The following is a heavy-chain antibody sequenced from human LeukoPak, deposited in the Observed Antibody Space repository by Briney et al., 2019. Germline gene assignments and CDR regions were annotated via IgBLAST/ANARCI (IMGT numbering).Heavy chain of an antibody. CDR3: ARDMIPMVRGEYDY. CDR2: ISSSSSYI. D-gene: IGHD3-10*01. V-gene: IGHV3-21*01. CDR1: GFTFSSYS. J-gene: IGHJ4*02. Sequence: PGGSLRLSCAASGFTFSSYSMNWVRQAPGKGLEWVSSISSSSSYIYYADSVKGRFTISRDNAKNSLYLQMNSLRAEDTAVYYCARDMIPMVRGEYDYWGQGTLVTVSS.